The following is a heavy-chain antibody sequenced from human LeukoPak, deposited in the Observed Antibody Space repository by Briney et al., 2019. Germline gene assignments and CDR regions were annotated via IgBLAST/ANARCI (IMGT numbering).Heavy chain of an antibody. CDR2: ISANGVDT. J-gene: IGHJ5*01. Sequence: PGGSLRLSCAASGFTFSSYAMSWVRQGPGKGLEWVSTISANGVDTYSADSVKGRFTISRDNSKNTLYLQMNSLTVGDTAVYYCASAFLTGYYRNWFDSWGQGTLVTVSS. D-gene: IGHD3-9*01. CDR3: ASAFLTGYYRNWFDS. V-gene: IGHV3-23*01. CDR1: GFTFSSYA.